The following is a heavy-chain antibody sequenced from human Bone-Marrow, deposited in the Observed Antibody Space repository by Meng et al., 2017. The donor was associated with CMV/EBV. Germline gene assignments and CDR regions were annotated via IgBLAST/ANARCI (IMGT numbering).Heavy chain of an antibody. CDR2: ISAYNGNT. J-gene: IGHJ6*02. CDR3: ARVPRSPSGDYGMDV. V-gene: IGHV1-18*01. CDR1: GYTFTSYG. D-gene: IGHD2-15*01. Sequence: ASVKVSCKASGYTFTSYGISWVRQAPGQGLEWMGWISAYNGNTNYAQKLQGRVTMTTDTSTSTAYMELRSLRSDDTAVYYCARVPRSPSGDYGMDVWGQGTTVTVPS.